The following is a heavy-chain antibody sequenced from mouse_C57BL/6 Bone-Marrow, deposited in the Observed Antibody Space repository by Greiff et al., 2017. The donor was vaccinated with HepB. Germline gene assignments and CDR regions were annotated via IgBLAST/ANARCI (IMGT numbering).Heavy chain of an antibody. CDR3: ARVWGNYGLYAMDY. V-gene: IGHV1-26*01. J-gene: IGHJ4*01. CDR1: GYTFTDYY. CDR2: INPNNGGT. Sequence: EVQLQQSGPELVKPGASVKISCKASGYTFTDYYMNWVKQSHGKSLEWIGDINPNNGGTSYNQKFKGKATLTVDKSSSTAYMELRSLTSEDSAVYYCARVWGNYGLYAMDYWGQGNSVTVSS. D-gene: IGHD2-1*01.